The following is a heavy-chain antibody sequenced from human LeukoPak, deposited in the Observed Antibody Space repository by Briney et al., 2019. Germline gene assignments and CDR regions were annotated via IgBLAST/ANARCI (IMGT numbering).Heavy chain of an antibody. CDR1: GDSISTSSYY. V-gene: IGHV4-39*01. CDR3: ARHKDYYYSYMDV. J-gene: IGHJ6*03. Sequence: SETLSLTCSVSGDSISTSSYYWAWIRRPPGKGLEWIGTIYYSGSTYYNPSLTSRVTISVDTSKNQFSLKLSSVTAADTAVYYCARHKDYYYSYMDVWGKGTTVTISS. CDR2: IYYSGST.